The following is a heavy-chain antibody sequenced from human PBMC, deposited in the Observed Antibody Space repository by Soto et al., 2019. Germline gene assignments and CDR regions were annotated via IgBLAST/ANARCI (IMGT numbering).Heavy chain of an antibody. CDR1: GFTFGDYA. CDR3: TRGNRYSSGWYWDY. J-gene: IGHJ4*02. Sequence: TGGSLRLSCTASGFTFGDYAMSWFRQAPGKGLEWVGFIRSKAYGGTTEYAASVKGRFTISRDDSKSIAYLQMNSLKTEDTAVYYCTRGNRYSSGWYWDYWGQGTLVTVSS. CDR2: IRSKAYGGTT. D-gene: IGHD6-19*01. V-gene: IGHV3-49*03.